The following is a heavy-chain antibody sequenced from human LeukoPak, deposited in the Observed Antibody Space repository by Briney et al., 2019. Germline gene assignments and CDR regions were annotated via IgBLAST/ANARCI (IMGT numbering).Heavy chain of an antibody. D-gene: IGHD2-15*01. CDR3: AITPSEYCSGGSCYFFYCYYGMDV. V-gene: IGHV3-11*01. J-gene: IGHJ6*02. CDR1: GFTFSDYY. Sequence: PGGSLRLSCAASGFTFSDYYMSWIRQAPGKGLEWVSYISSSGSTIYYADSVKGRFTISRDNAKNSLYLQMNSLRAEDTAVYYCAITPSEYCSGGSCYFFYCYYGMDVWGQGTTVTVSS. CDR2: ISSSGSTI.